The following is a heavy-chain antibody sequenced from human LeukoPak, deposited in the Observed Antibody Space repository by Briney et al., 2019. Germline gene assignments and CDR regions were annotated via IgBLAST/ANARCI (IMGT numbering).Heavy chain of an antibody. CDR2: IYYSGST. Sequence: PSETLSLTCTVSGGSISSSGYYWGCIRQPPGKGLEWIGNIYYSGSTFYNPSLKSQVTISADTSKNQFSLKLTSVTAADTALYYCASGLVARQDFDYWGQGTLVTVSS. V-gene: IGHV4-39*01. J-gene: IGHJ4*02. CDR3: ASGLVARQDFDY. D-gene: IGHD6-6*01. CDR1: GGSISSSGYY.